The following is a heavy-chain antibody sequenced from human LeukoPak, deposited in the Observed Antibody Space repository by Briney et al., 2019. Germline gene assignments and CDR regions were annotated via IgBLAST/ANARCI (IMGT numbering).Heavy chain of an antibody. CDR3: ARSRDGYNFAFDY. Sequence: PGGSLRLSCTTSGFTFGDYALSWVRQAPGKGLEWVGFMRSGETPQYAASVSGGFIISRDDSNRVAHLQMSSLKTEDTALYYCARSRDGYNFAFDYWGRGTLVTLSS. D-gene: IGHD5-24*01. J-gene: IGHJ4*02. V-gene: IGHV3-49*04. CDR1: GFTFGDYA. CDR2: MRSGETP.